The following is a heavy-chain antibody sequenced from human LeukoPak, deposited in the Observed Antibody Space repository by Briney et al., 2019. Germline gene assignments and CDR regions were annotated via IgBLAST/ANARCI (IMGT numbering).Heavy chain of an antibody. D-gene: IGHD1-7*01. CDR3: ASHNWNYAAPFDY. CDR1: GGSISSYY. Sequence: PSETLSLTCTVSGGSISSYYWSWIRQPPGKGLEWIGYIYYSGSTNHNPSLKSRVTISVDTSKNQFSLKLSSVTAADTAVYYCASHNWNYAAPFDYWGQGTLVTVSS. J-gene: IGHJ4*02. V-gene: IGHV4-59*01. CDR2: IYYSGST.